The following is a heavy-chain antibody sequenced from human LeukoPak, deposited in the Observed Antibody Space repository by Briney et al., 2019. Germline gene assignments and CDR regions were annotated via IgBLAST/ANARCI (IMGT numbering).Heavy chain of an antibody. CDR1: GYTFTSYA. D-gene: IGHD3-3*01. Sequence: ASVKVSCKASGYTFTSYAMNWVRQAPGQGLEWMGWINTNTGNPTYAQGFTGRFVFSLDTSVSTAYLQISSLKAEDTAVYYCAREGALGWYYDFWSGSRAFDYWGQGTLVTVSS. J-gene: IGHJ4*02. CDR3: AREGALGWYYDFWSGSRAFDY. CDR2: INTNTGNP. V-gene: IGHV7-4-1*02.